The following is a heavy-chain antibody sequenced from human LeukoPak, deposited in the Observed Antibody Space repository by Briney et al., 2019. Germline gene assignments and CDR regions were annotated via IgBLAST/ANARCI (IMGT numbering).Heavy chain of an antibody. J-gene: IGHJ3*02. CDR2: INHSGST. V-gene: IGHV4-34*01. CDR3: ARKRYYGDYVLMGAFDI. Sequence: KPSETLSLTCAVYGGSFSGYYWSWTRQPPGKGLEWIGEINHSGSTNYNPSLKSRVTISVDTSKNQFSLKLSSVTAADTAVYYCARKRYYGDYVLMGAFDIWGQGTMVTVSS. D-gene: IGHD4-17*01. CDR1: GGSFSGYY.